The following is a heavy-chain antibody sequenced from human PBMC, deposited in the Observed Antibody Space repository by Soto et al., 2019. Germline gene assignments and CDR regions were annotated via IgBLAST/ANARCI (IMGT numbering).Heavy chain of an antibody. CDR1: GFTFGDYA. J-gene: IGHJ4*02. D-gene: IGHD3-16*01. CDR3: AKSYEYRYYLED. V-gene: IGHV3-9*01. Sequence: EVHLVEFGGGLVQPGRSLRLSCAASGFTFGDYAMHWVRQAPGKGLEWVSGVSWNSGIIGYADSVKGRFTISRDNAKNSLYLQMNSLRAEDTALYYCAKSYEYRYYLEDWGQGTLVTVSS. CDR2: VSWNSGII.